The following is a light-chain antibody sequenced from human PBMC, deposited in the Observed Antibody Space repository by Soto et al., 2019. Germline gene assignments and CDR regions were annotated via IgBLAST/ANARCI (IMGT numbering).Light chain of an antibody. V-gene: IGKV1-39*01. CDR1: QSISTY. J-gene: IGKJ1*01. CDR3: QQSYSTPPGT. Sequence: IQMTQSPSSLSASVGDRVTITCRASQSISTYLIWYQQKPGKAPKLLIYATSSLQSGVPSRFSGSGSGTDFTLTISSPQPEDFATYYCQQSYSTPPGTFGQGTKVDVK. CDR2: ATS.